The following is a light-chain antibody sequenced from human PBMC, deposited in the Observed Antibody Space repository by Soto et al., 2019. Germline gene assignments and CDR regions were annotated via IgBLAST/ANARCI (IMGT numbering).Light chain of an antibody. CDR1: SSNIGAGYD. Sequence: QSVLTQPPSVSGAPGQRVTISCTGSSSNIGAGYDVHWYQQLPGTAPKLLIYGNSNRPSGVPDRFSGSKSGTSASLAITGLQAEDEADYYCQSYDSSLSGSTVGGGTKVTVL. CDR3: QSYDSSLSGST. CDR2: GNS. V-gene: IGLV1-40*01. J-gene: IGLJ2*01.